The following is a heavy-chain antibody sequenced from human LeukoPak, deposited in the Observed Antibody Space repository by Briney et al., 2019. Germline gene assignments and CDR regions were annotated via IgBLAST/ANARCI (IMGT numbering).Heavy chain of an antibody. J-gene: IGHJ5*02. CDR2: IYYSGST. D-gene: IGHD6-19*01. CDR1: GGSISSSSYY. CDR3: ARRSAVGLGWFDP. Sequence: PSETLSLTCTVSGGSISSSSYYWGWIRQPPGKGLEWIGSIYYSGSTYYNPSLKSRVTISVDTSKNQFSLKLSPVTAADTAVYYCARRSAVGLGWFDPWGQGTLVTVSS. V-gene: IGHV4-39*01.